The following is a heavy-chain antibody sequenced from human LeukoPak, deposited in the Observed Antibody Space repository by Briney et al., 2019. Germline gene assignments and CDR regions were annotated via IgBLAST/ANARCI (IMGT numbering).Heavy chain of an antibody. CDR3: ARATTYDILTGYFDY. CDR2: ISSSSSYI. Sequence: GGSLRLSCAASGSTFSSYSMNWVRQAPGKGLEWVSSISSSSSYIYYAESVKGRFTMSRDNAKNSLYLQMNSLRAEDTAVYYCARATTYDILTGYFDYWGQGTLVTVSS. D-gene: IGHD3-9*01. J-gene: IGHJ4*02. CDR1: GSTFSSYS. V-gene: IGHV3-21*01.